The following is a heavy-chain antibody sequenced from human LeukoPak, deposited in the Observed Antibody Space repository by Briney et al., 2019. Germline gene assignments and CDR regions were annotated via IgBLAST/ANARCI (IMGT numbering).Heavy chain of an antibody. V-gene: IGHV4-4*02. CDR2: IYHSGST. CDR1: GGSISSSNW. Sequence: SETLSLTCAVSGGSISSSNWWSWVRQPPGKGLEWIGEIYHSGSTNYNPSLKSRVTILVDKFKNQFSLKLSSVTAADTAVYFCARDFKGIAATGSDYWGQGTLVTVSS. D-gene: IGHD6-25*01. CDR3: ARDFKGIAATGSDY. J-gene: IGHJ4*02.